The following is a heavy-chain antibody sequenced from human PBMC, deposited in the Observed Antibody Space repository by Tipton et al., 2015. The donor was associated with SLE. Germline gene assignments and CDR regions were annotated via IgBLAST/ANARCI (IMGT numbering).Heavy chain of an antibody. CDR2: IYYSGST. Sequence: TLSLTCTVSGGSISSSSYYWGWIRQPPGKGLEWIGSIYYSGSTYYNPSLKSRVTISVDTSKNQFSLKLSSVTAAGTAVYYCARRGYGSGSSWGQGTLVTVSS. D-gene: IGHD3-10*01. J-gene: IGHJ5*02. CDR3: ARRGYGSGSS. CDR1: GGSISSSSYY. V-gene: IGHV4-39*01.